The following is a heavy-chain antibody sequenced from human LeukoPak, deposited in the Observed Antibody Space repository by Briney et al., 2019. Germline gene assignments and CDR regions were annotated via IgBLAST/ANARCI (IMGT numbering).Heavy chain of an antibody. CDR1: GGSISSSSYY. CDR3: ARGYYDSSGYYLRPGFDY. V-gene: IGHV4-39*01. D-gene: IGHD3-22*01. J-gene: IGHJ4*02. CDR2: MYYSGGT. Sequence: SETLSLTCTVSGGSISSSSYYWGWIRQPPGKGLEWIGSMYYSGGTYYNPSLKSRVTISVDTSKNQFSLKLSSVTAADTAVYYCARGYYDSSGYYLRPGFDYWGQGTLVTVSS.